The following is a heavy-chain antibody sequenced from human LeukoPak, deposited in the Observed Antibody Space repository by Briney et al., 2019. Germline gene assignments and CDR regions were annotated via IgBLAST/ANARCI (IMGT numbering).Heavy chain of an antibody. Sequence: SETLSLTCAVYGGSFSGYYWSWIRQPPGKGLEWIGSIYYSGSTYYNPSLKSRVTISVDTSKNQFSLKLSSVTAADTAVYYCARAGTGAENWFDPWGQGTLVTVSS. D-gene: IGHD7-27*01. V-gene: IGHV4-34*01. J-gene: IGHJ5*02. CDR1: GGSFSGYY. CDR2: IYYSGST. CDR3: ARAGTGAENWFDP.